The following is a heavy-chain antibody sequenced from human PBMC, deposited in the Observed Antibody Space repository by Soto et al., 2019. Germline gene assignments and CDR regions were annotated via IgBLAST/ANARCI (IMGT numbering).Heavy chain of an antibody. CDR1: GFTLGKYT. D-gene: IGHD3-9*01. CDR3: ARYREPDGIWTFDS. J-gene: IGHJ4*02. CDR2: SYSTGGT. V-gene: IGHV3-23*01. Sequence: PGGSLRLSCAASGFTLGKYTMGWVRQAPGKGLEWVAESYSTGGTEYADSVKGRFTISRDNSKNTLFLQMNSLGVEDTALYYCARYREPDGIWTFDSWGQGTLVTVSS.